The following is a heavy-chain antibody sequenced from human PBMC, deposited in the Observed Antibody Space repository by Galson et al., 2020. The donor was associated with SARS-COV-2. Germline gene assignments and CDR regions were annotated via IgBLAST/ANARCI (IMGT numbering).Heavy chain of an antibody. J-gene: IGHJ6*02. CDR2: LWYDGSNK. CDR3: ARETYYDSSGYYLSPGMDV. Sequence: GGSLRLTCAASGFTFSNYGIHWVRQAPGKGLEWVALLWYDGSNKYYADSVKGRFTISRDNSKNTLYLQMNSLRAEDTAVYYCARETYYDSSGYYLSPGMDVWVQGTTVTVSS. V-gene: IGHV3-33*01. D-gene: IGHD3-22*01. CDR1: GFTFSNYG.